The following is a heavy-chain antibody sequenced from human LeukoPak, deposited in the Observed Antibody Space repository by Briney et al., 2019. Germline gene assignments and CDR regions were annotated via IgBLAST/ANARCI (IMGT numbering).Heavy chain of an antibody. D-gene: IGHD1-26*01. Sequence: GGSLRLSCAASGFTVGSNYMSWVRQAPGKGLEWVSIISSGGTTSYADSVKGRFTISRDNSRNTLYLQMNSLRAEDTAVYYCATRGAPGYYYGMDVSGQGTTVTVSS. CDR1: GFTVGSNY. J-gene: IGHJ6*02. V-gene: IGHV3-66*01. CDR3: ATRGAPGYYYGMDV. CDR2: ISSGGTT.